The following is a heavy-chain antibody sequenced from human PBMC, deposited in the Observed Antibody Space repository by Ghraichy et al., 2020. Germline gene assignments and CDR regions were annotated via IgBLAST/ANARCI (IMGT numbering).Heavy chain of an antibody. V-gene: IGHV3-49*03. J-gene: IGHJ4*02. CDR2: IREKVYGGTT. CDR1: GLSFGDWA. Sequence: GGSLRLSCTSSGLSFGDWAMSWFRQAPGKGLEWVGFIREKVYGGTTENAASVKGRFTISRDDSRNIAYLQMNSLKIEDTAVYYCSCSPIGTRVRNDYWGQGSLVTVSA. D-gene: IGHD3-10*02. CDR3: SCSPIGTRVRNDY.